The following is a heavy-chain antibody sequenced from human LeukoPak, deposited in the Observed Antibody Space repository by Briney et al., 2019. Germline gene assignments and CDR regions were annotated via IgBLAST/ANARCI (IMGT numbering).Heavy chain of an antibody. D-gene: IGHD6-6*01. CDR1: GYTFTSYY. Sequence: ASVKVSCKASGYTFTSYYMHWVRQGPGRGLEWMGIINPSGGSTSYAQKFQGRVTMTRDTSTNTVYMELSSLRSEDTAVYYCARGASSIAALNPFWYFDLWGRGTLVTVSS. J-gene: IGHJ2*01. CDR2: INPSGGST. CDR3: ARGASSIAALNPFWYFDL. V-gene: IGHV1-46*01.